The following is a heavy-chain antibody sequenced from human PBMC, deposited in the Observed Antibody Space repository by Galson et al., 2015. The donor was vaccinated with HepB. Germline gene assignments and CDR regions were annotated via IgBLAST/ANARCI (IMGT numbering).Heavy chain of an antibody. CDR1: EFTFSSYN. CDR3: ARPLYSGSYYDAFDV. D-gene: IGHD1-26*01. CDR2: ISTSSSYI. Sequence: SLRLSCAASEFTFSSYNMNWVRQAPGKGLEWVSSISTSSSYIYYADSVKGRFTISRDNAKNSLYLQMNSLRPEDTAVYYCARPLYSGSYYDAFDVWGQGTMVTVSS. J-gene: IGHJ3*01. V-gene: IGHV3-21*01.